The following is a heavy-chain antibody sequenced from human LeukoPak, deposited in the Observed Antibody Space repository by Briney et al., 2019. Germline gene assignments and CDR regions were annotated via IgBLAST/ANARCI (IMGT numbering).Heavy chain of an antibody. J-gene: IGHJ4*02. V-gene: IGHV3-23*01. D-gene: IGHD3-10*01. Sequence: PGGSLRLSCAASGFTFSSYAMSWVRQAPGKGLEWVSAISGSGGSTYYADSVKGRFTISRDNSKNTLYLQMNSLRAEDTAVYYCARSAGPTYYYGSGSYSPFDYWGQGTLVTVSS. CDR1: GFTFSSYA. CDR2: ISGSGGST. CDR3: ARSAGPTYYYGSGSYSPFDY.